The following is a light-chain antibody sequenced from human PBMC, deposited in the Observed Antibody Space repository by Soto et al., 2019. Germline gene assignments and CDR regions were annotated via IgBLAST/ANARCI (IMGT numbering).Light chain of an antibody. Sequence: DIVLTQSPATLSLSPGERATLSCRASQSVSSYLAWYQQKPGQAPRLLIYDASNRATGIPARFSGSGSGTDFTLTISSLEPEDFAVYYCQQRSISWTFGQGTKVDIK. CDR3: QQRSISWT. CDR2: DAS. V-gene: IGKV3-11*01. CDR1: QSVSSY. J-gene: IGKJ1*01.